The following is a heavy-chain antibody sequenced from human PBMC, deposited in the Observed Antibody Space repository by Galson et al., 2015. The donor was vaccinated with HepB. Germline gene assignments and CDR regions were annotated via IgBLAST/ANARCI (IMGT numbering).Heavy chain of an antibody. CDR1: GYTFTSYA. J-gene: IGHJ4*02. Sequence: SVKVSCKASGYTFTSYAMNWVRQAPGQGLEWMGWINTNTGNPTHAQGFTGRFVFSLDTSVSTAYLQISSLKAEDTAVYYCARGSYVLRFLEWLGLEDYWGQGTLVTVSS. V-gene: IGHV7-4-1*02. CDR3: ARGSYVLRFLEWLGLEDY. CDR2: INTNTGNP. D-gene: IGHD3-3*01.